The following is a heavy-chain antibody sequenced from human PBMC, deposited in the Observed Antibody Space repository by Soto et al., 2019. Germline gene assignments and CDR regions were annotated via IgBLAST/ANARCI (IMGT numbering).Heavy chain of an antibody. Sequence: QVRLQESGPGLVKPSETLSLTCSVSGGSMNSFYWSWIRQSPGRGLEWLGYIYYSGDTKYNPSLQSRVSISVDTIKNQFSLRLSSETAADTAVYYCARDRNKLWKNDAFDLWGQGTMVTVSS. CDR1: GGSMNSFY. CDR2: IYYSGDT. CDR3: ARDRNKLWKNDAFDL. V-gene: IGHV4-59*01. D-gene: IGHD3-3*01. J-gene: IGHJ3*01.